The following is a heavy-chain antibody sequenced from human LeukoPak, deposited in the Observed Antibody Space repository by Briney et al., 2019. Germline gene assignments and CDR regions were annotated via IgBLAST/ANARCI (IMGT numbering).Heavy chain of an antibody. CDR2: ISGSGGST. CDR1: GFTFSNYA. J-gene: IGHJ4*02. CDR3: AKVGYYYDSSGYWDY. Sequence: GGSLRLSCTASGFTFSNYAMSWVRQAPGKGLEWVSAISGSGGSTYYADSVKGRFTISRDNSKNTLYLQMNSLRAEDTAVYYCAKVGYYYDSSGYWDYWGQGTLVTVSS. V-gene: IGHV3-23*01. D-gene: IGHD3-22*01.